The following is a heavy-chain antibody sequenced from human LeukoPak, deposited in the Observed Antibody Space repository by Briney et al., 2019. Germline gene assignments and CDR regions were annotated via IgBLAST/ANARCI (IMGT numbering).Heavy chain of an antibody. CDR1: GYTFTTYG. CDR3: ARASDLDSFDY. J-gene: IGHJ4*02. Sequence: ASVKVSCKPSGYTFTTYGISWVRQAPGQGLEWMGWINAYNGNTIYAQTLQGRVTMTTDTSANTAYMELRSLRSDDTAVYYCARASDLDSFDYWGQGTLVTVSS. V-gene: IGHV1-18*01. CDR2: INAYNGNT.